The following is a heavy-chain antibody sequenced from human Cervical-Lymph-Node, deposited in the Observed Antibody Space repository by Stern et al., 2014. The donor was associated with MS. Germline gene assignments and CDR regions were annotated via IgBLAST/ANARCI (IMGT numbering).Heavy chain of an antibody. CDR1: GGSISSYH. Sequence: VQLLPYGPGLVQPSGTLSLTCTVSGGSISSYHWRWIRQPPGKGLEWIGDIYYSGRTNYNPSLKSRVTISVDTSKNQFSLKLSSVTAADTAVYYCARGATQAFDPWGQGTLVTVSS. CDR2: IYYSGRT. CDR3: ARGATQAFDP. V-gene: IGHV4-59*01. J-gene: IGHJ5*02.